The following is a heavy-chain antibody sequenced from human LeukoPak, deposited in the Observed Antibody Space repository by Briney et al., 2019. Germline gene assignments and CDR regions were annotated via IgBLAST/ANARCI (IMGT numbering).Heavy chain of an antibody. CDR2: IYYSGST. D-gene: IGHD2-21*01. J-gene: IGHJ5*02. CDR3: ARPLLGVVGAFDP. V-gene: IGHV4-39*01. CDR1: GGSISSGSYY. Sequence: SETLSLTCTVSGGSISSGSYYWGWIRQHPGKGLEWIGTIYYSGSTYYNPSLKSRVTISIDTSKNQFSLNLSSVTATDTAVYYCARPLLGVVGAFDPWGQGTLVTVSS.